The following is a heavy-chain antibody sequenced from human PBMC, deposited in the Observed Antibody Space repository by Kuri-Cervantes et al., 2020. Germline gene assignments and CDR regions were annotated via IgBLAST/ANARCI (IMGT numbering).Heavy chain of an antibody. CDR1: GYTFTSYG. CDR3: ARETRYYGDANYYYYMDV. D-gene: IGHD4-17*01. CDR2: ISAYNGNT. J-gene: IGHJ6*03. Sequence: ASVKVSCKASGYTFTSYGISWVRQAPGQGLEWMGWISAYNGNTNYAQKLQGRVTMTTDTSTSTAYMELRSLRSDDTAVYYRARETRYYGDANYYYYMDVWGKGTTVTVSS. V-gene: IGHV1-18*01.